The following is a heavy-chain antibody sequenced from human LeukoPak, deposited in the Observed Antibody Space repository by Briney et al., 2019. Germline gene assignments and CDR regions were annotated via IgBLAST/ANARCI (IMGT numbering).Heavy chain of an antibody. V-gene: IGHV1-3*03. CDR1: GYTFTSYA. CDR2: INAGNGNT. J-gene: IGHJ4*02. Sequence: ASVKVSCKASGYTFTSYAMHWVRQAPGQRLEWMGWINAGNGNTKYSQEFQGRVTITRDTSASTAYGELSSLRSEDMAVYYCARASGSDAGFDYWGQGTLVTVSS. CDR3: ARASGSDAGFDY. D-gene: IGHD1-26*01.